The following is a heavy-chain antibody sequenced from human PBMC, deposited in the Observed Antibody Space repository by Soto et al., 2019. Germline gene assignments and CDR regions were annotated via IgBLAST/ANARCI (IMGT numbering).Heavy chain of an antibody. CDR1: GYSFSNYW. D-gene: IGHD2-15*01. J-gene: IGHJ4*02. CDR3: ASSVVVPSTMNYFDY. Sequence: ESLNLSFKGSGYSFSNYWIACVLQMPGKGLEWMGIIFPADSDTKYSPSFQGQVTISADKSISTAHLQWSSLKASDTAMYYCASSVVVPSTMNYFDYWGQGSLVTVSS. CDR2: IFPADSDT. V-gene: IGHV5-51*01.